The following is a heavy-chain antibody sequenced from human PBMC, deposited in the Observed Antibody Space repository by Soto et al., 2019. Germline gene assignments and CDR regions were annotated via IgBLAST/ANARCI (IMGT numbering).Heavy chain of an antibody. CDR3: AKGAYGDPFV. D-gene: IGHD4-17*01. CDR2: ISWNSGSI. Sequence: DVQLVESGGGLVQPGRSLRLSCAASGFSFDDYAMHWVRQAPGKGLEWVSGISWNSGSIGYADSVKGRFGISRDNAKNSLFLQMNSLRAEDTALYYCAKGAYGDPFVWGQGILVTVSS. V-gene: IGHV3-9*01. CDR1: GFSFDDYA. J-gene: IGHJ4*02.